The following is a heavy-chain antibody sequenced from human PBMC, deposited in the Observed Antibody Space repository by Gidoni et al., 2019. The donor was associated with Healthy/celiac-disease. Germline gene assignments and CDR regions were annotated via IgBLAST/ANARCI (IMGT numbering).Heavy chain of an antibody. Sequence: EVQLVESGGGLVQPGRSLRLSCTASGFTFGDYSMSWFRQAPGKGLEWVGFVRSKAYGGTTEYAASVKGRFTISRDDSKSIAYLQMNSLKTEDTAVYYCTRDRSSGWYAGEVGADYWGQGTLVTVSS. V-gene: IGHV3-49*03. CDR2: VRSKAYGGTT. CDR3: TRDRSSGWYAGEVGADY. CDR1: GFTFGDYS. J-gene: IGHJ4*02. D-gene: IGHD6-19*01.